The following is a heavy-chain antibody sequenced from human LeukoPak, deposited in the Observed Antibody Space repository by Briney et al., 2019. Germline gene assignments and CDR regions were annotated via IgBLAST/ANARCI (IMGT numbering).Heavy chain of an antibody. CDR3: ARVGSGSSNAFDI. V-gene: IGHV3-21*01. J-gene: IGHJ3*02. Sequence: PGGSLRLSCAASGFTFSSYSMNWVRQAPGKGLEWVSSISSSSSYIYYADSVKGRFTISRDNAKNSLYMQLNSLRAEDTAVYYCARVGSGSSNAFDIWGQGTMVTVYS. CDR1: GFTFSSYS. D-gene: IGHD1-26*01. CDR2: ISSSSSYI.